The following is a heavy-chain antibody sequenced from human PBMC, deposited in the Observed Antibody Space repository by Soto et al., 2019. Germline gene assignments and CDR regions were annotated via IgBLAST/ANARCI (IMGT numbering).Heavy chain of an antibody. J-gene: IGHJ5*02. V-gene: IGHV4-31*02. CDR3: ARDAEYNWFDP. Sequence: PSETLSLTCTVSGGSISRGGYYWSWIRQHPGEGLEWIGYIYYSGSTYYNPSLKSRVTISVDTSKNQFSLKLSSVTAADTAVYYCARDAEYNWFDPWGQGTLVTVSS. CDR1: GGSISRGGYY. CDR2: IYYSGST.